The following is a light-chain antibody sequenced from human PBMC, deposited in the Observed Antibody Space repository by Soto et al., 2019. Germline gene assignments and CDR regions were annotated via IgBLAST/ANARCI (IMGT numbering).Light chain of an antibody. CDR3: SSSTSSNTLV. Sequence: QSALTQPASVSGSPGQLITISCTGTSSDVGGYNYVSWYQQHPGKAPRVMIFDVSSRPSGVSNRFSGSKSGNTASLTISGLQAEDEADYYCSSSTSSNTLVFGTGTKVTVL. CDR2: DVS. J-gene: IGLJ1*01. V-gene: IGLV2-14*01. CDR1: SSDVGGYNY.